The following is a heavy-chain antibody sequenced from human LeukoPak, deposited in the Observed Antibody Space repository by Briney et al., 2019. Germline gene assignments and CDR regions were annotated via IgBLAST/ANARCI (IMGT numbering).Heavy chain of an antibody. CDR2: ISSSSSYI. V-gene: IGHV3-21*01. D-gene: IGHD1-26*01. CDR1: GFTFSSYG. Sequence: GGSLRLSCAASGFTFSSYGMSWVRQAPGKGLEWVSSISSSSSYIYYADSVKGRFTISRDNAKSSLYLQMNSLRAEDTAVYYCAREVGRDYFDYWGQGTLVTVSS. CDR3: AREVGRDYFDY. J-gene: IGHJ4*02.